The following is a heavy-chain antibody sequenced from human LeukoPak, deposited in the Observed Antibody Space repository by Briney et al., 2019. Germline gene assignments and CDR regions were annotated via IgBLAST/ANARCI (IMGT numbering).Heavy chain of an antibody. V-gene: IGHV3-48*03. CDR2: ISSSGTTT. D-gene: IGHD1-1*01. CDR3: ARVTTGTKVDY. Sequence: GGSLRLSCAASGFTFSSYEMNWVRQAPGKGPEWVSYISSSGTTTHYADSVEGRFIISRDSAKNSLYLQMNSLRAEDTAVYYCARVTTGTKVDYWGQGTLVTVSS. J-gene: IGHJ4*02. CDR1: GFTFSSYE.